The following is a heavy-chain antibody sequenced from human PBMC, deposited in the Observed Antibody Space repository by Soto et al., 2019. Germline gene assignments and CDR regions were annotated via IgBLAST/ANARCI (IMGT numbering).Heavy chain of an antibody. CDR2: LLRSGSTT. V-gene: IGHV3-23*01. CDR3: AKDAVSGDGIWLLDS. J-gene: IGHJ4*02. CDR1: GSTFTNYA. D-gene: IGHD4-17*01. Sequence: GGSLRLSCAASGSTFTNYAMTWARQAPGKGLEWVSSLLRSGSTTYYADSVKGRFTISSDISANSLYLQMDSLRAEDTAVYYCAKDAVSGDGIWLLDSWGQGTVVTVSS.